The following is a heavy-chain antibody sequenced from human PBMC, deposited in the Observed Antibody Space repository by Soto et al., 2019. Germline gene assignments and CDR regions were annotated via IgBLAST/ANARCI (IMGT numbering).Heavy chain of an antibody. CDR1: GGSISSYY. V-gene: IGHV4-59*01. Sequence: SETLSLTCTVSGGSISSYYWSWIRQPPGKGLEWIGYIYYSGSTNYNPSLKSRVTISVDTSKNQFSLKLSSVTAADTAVYYCARVPRSGHAFDPWGQGTPVTVSS. CDR3: ARVPRSGHAFDP. J-gene: IGHJ5*02. CDR2: IYYSGST.